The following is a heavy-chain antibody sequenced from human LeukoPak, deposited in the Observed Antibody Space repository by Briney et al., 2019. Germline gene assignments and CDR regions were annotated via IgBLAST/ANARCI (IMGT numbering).Heavy chain of an antibody. Sequence: PGGSLRLSCAASGFTFSSYGMHWVRQAPGKGLEWVAVIWYDESNKYYADSVKGRFTISRDNSKNTLYLQMNSLRAEDTAVYYCAREMYYYDSSGYYYAHYFDYWGQGTLVTVSS. CDR1: GFTFSSYG. CDR3: AREMYYYDSSGYYYAHYFDY. V-gene: IGHV3-33*08. CDR2: IWYDESNK. J-gene: IGHJ4*02. D-gene: IGHD3-22*01.